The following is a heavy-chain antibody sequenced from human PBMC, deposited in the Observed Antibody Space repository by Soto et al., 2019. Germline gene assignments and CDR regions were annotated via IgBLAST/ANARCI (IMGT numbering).Heavy chain of an antibody. J-gene: IGHJ6*02. CDR2: IWYDGSNK. CDR1: GFTFSSYG. Sequence: GRSLRLSCAASGFTFSSYGMHWVRQAPGKGLEWVAVIWYDGSNKYYADSVTGRFTISRDSSKNTLYLQMNSLRAEDTAVYYCARALMPGNGMDVWGQGPTGTVS. V-gene: IGHV3-33*01. D-gene: IGHD2-2*01. CDR3: ARALMPGNGMDV.